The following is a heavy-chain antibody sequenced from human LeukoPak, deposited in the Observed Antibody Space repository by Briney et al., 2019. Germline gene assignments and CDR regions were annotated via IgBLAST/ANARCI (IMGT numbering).Heavy chain of an antibody. J-gene: IGHJ4*02. CDR2: ISGSGSGT. Sequence: GESLRLSCATSGFTFSTYAMSWVRQAPGKGLEWVSLISGSGSGTHYADSVKGRFTISRDNSKNMLYLHMNSLRADDTAVYYCARDSPDYDFWNGYSHFDYWGQGTLVTVSS. V-gene: IGHV3-23*01. CDR3: ARDSPDYDFWNGYSHFDY. D-gene: IGHD3/OR15-3a*01. CDR1: GFTFSTYA.